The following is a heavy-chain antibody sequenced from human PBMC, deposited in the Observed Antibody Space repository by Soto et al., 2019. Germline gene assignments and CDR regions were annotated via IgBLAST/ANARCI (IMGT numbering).Heavy chain of an antibody. Sequence: SVKVSCKASGGTFSSYAISWVRQAPGQGLEWMGGIIPIFGTANYAQKFQGRVTITADESTSTAYMELSSLRSEDTAVYYCAHLNRFGELSFEWFDPWGQGTLVTVSS. V-gene: IGHV1-69*13. D-gene: IGHD3-16*01. CDR3: AHLNRFGELSFEWFDP. J-gene: IGHJ5*02. CDR1: GGTFSSYA. CDR2: IIPIFGTA.